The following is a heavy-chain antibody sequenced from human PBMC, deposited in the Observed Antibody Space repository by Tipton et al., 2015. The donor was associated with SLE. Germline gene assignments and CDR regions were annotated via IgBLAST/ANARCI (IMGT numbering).Heavy chain of an antibody. V-gene: IGHV4-61*10. CDR1: GGSISSGSYY. J-gene: IGHJ4*02. Sequence: PGLVKPSETLSLTCTVSGGSISSGSYYWSWIRQPAGKGLEWIGSIYDRGSTNYNPSLKSRVTISVDTSKNQVSLRLTSVTAADTAVYTCARHYNLFSAFDSWGQGTLVTVSS. D-gene: IGHD3-3*01. CDR2: IYDRGST. CDR3: ARHYNLFSAFDS.